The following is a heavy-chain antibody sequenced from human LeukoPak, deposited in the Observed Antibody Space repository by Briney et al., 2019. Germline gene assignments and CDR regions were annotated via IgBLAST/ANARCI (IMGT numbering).Heavy chain of an antibody. CDR3: AKDNRRHYTSGPNPDSLH. V-gene: IGHV3-74*01. CDR1: GFTFSNHW. D-gene: IGHD6-19*01. J-gene: IGHJ4*02. CDR2: INRDGSRT. Sequence: PGGSLRLSCAASGFTFSNHWMHWVRQAPGKGLMWVSRINRDGSRTDYADSVKGRFTISRDNAKNSLYLQMNSLRVEDTAFYYCAKDNRRHYTSGPNPDSLHWGQGALVTVSS.